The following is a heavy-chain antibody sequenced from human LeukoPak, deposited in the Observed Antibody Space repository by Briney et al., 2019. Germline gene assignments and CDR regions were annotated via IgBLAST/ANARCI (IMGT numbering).Heavy chain of an antibody. CDR3: ARQDTGFDY. J-gene: IGHJ4*02. CDR1: GFTFSSYA. Sequence: GGSLRLSCAASGFTFSSYAMHWVRQAPGKGLEYVSAISSNGGSTYYANSVKGRFTISRDNSKNTLYLQMGSLRAEDMAVYYCARQDTGFDYWGQGTLVTVSS. CDR2: ISSNGGST. D-gene: IGHD5-18*01. V-gene: IGHV3-64*01.